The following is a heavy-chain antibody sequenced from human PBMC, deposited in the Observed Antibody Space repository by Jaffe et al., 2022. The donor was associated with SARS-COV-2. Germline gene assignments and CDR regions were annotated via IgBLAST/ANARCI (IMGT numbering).Heavy chain of an antibody. CDR2: ISYDGSNK. J-gene: IGHJ4*02. CDR1: GFTFSSYA. D-gene: IGHD3-10*01. V-gene: IGHV3-30*04. CDR3: ARDATMVRGVIISPDHFDY. Sequence: QVQLVESGGGVVQPGRSLRLSCAASGFTFSSYAMHWVRQAPGKGLEWVAVISYDGSNKYYADSVKGRFTISRDNSKNTLYLQMNSLRAEDTAVYYCARDATMVRGVIISPDHFDYWGQGTLVTVSS.